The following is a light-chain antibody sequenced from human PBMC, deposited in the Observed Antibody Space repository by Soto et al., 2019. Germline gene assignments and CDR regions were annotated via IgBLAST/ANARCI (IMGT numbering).Light chain of an antibody. CDR1: SGDVGASDY. Sequence: QSVLTQPASVSGSPGQSITVSCTGTSGDVGASDYVSWYQHHPGKAPKAIIYEVKNRPSGVSSRFSGSKSANTASLTISGLQAEDEADYYCSSFTTSTTLYVFGTGTKVTV. V-gene: IGLV2-14*01. J-gene: IGLJ1*01. CDR3: SSFTTSTTLYV. CDR2: EVK.